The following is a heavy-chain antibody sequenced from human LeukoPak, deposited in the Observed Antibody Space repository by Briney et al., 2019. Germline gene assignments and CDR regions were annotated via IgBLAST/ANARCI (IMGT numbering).Heavy chain of an antibody. CDR1: GGSFSGYY. CDR3: ARVRGDYGDYDYYFDY. Sequence: SETLSLTCAVYGGSFSGYYWSWIGQPPGKGLEWIGEINHSGSTNYNPSLKSRVTISVDTSKNQFSLKLSSVTAADTAVYYCARVRGDYGDYDYYFDYWGQGTLVTVSS. D-gene: IGHD4-17*01. J-gene: IGHJ4*02. CDR2: INHSGST. V-gene: IGHV4-34*01.